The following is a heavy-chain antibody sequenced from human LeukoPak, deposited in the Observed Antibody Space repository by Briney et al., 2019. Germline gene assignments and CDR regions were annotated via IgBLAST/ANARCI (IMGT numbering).Heavy chain of an antibody. CDR3: ARDRTGTGDEFDY. CDR1: GYTFTCYY. D-gene: IGHD1-1*01. CDR2: INPNSGGT. V-gene: IGHV1-2*02. Sequence: ASVKVSCKASGYTFTCYYMHWVRQAPGQGLEWMGWINPNSGGTNYAQKLQGRVTMTRDTSISTAYMELSRLRSDDTAVYYCARDRTGTGDEFDYWGQGTLVTVSS. J-gene: IGHJ4*02.